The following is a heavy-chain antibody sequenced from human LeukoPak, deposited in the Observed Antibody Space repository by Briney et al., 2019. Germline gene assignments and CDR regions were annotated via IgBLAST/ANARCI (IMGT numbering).Heavy chain of an antibody. J-gene: IGHJ4*02. CDR2: ISWNSGSI. Sequence: GRSLRLSCAASGFTFDDYAMHWVRQAPGKGLEWVSGISWNSGSIGYADSVKGRFTISRDNAKNSLYLQMNSLRAEDTAVYYCAKDLITIFGVLWGQGTLVTVSS. D-gene: IGHD3-3*01. V-gene: IGHV3-9*01. CDR3: AKDLITIFGVL. CDR1: GFTFDDYA.